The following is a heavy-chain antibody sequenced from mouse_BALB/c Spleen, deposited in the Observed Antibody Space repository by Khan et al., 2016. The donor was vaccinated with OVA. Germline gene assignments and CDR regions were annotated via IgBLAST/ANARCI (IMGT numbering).Heavy chain of an antibody. Sequence: VQLKQSGAELVRPGALVKLSCKASDFNLKDYYMHWVKQRPEQGLEWIGWIDPENGNTIYDPKFQDKASMTADTSSNTAYLQLSSLTSEDTAVYYCARRDYEAMDYWGQGTSVTVSS. CDR1: DFNLKDYY. D-gene: IGHD2-4*01. CDR3: ARRDYEAMDY. CDR2: IDPENGNT. J-gene: IGHJ4*01. V-gene: IGHV14-1*02.